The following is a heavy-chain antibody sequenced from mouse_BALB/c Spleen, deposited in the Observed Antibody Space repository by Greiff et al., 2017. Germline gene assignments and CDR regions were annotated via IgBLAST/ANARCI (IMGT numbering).Heavy chain of an antibody. CDR2: ISSGGSYT. D-gene: IGHD1-1*01. CDR3: ARGLSTVVGMDY. Sequence: EVKVEESGGGLVKPGGSLKLSCAASGFTFSSYAMSWVRQSPEKRLEWVAEISSGGSYTYYPDTVTGRFTISRDNAKNTLYLEMSSLRSEDTAMYYCARGLSTVVGMDYWGQGTSVTVSS. V-gene: IGHV5-9-4*01. CDR1: GFTFSSYA. J-gene: IGHJ4*01.